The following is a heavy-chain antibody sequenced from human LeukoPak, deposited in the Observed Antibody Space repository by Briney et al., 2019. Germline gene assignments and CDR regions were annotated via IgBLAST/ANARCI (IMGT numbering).Heavy chain of an antibody. V-gene: IGHV3-23*01. D-gene: IGHD2-2*02. J-gene: IGHJ4*02. Sequence: GESLRLSCAASGFTFSSYAMSWVRQAPGKGLEWVSAISGSGGSTYYADSVKGRSTISRDNSKNTLYLQMNSLRAEDTAVYYCANIVVVPAAIFDYWGQGTLVTVSS. CDR3: ANIVVVPAAIFDY. CDR2: ISGSGGST. CDR1: GFTFSSYA.